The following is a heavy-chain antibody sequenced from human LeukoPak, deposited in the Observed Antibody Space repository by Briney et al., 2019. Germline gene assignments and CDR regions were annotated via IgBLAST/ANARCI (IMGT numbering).Heavy chain of an antibody. CDR1: GGSISSYY. Sequence: SETLSLTCTVSGGSISSYYWSWIRQPPGKGLEWIGYIYYSGSTNYNPSLKSRVTISVDTSKNQFSLKLSSVTAADTAVYYCARVGCSGGSCYPEGWFDPWGQGTLVTVSS. D-gene: IGHD2-15*01. CDR2: IYYSGST. CDR3: ARVGCSGGSCYPEGWFDP. J-gene: IGHJ5*02. V-gene: IGHV4-59*01.